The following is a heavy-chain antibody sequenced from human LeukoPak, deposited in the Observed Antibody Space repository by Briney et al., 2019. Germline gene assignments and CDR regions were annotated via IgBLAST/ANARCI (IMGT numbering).Heavy chain of an antibody. J-gene: IGHJ4*02. D-gene: IGHD3-22*01. CDR3: ARLGLGYDSSGYFGY. V-gene: IGHV4-59*08. CDR2: IYYSGST. Sequence: SETLSLTCTVSGGSISPHYWSWIRQPPGKGLEWIGYIYYSGSTNYNPSLKSRVTISVDMSKNQFYLKLSSVTAADTAVYYCARLGLGYDSSGYFGYWGQGTLVTVSS. CDR1: GGSISPHY.